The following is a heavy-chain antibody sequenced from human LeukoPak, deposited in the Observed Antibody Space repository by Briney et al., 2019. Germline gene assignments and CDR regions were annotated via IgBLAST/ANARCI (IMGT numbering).Heavy chain of an antibody. D-gene: IGHD1-26*01. CDR1: GGSFGGYY. CDR3: ARGGGSAPHYFDY. J-gene: IGHJ4*02. V-gene: IGHV4-34*01. Sequence: SETLSLTCAVYGGSFGGYYWSWIRQPPGKGLEWIGEINHSGSTNYNPSLKSRVTISVDTSKNQFSLKLSSVTAADTAVYYCARGGGSAPHYFDYWGQGTLVTVSS. CDR2: INHSGST.